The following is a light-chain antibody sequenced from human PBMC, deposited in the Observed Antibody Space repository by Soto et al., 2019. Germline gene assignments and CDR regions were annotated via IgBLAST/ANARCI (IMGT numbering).Light chain of an antibody. CDR2: EVF. J-gene: IGLJ1*01. Sequence: QSALTQPASVSGSPGQSITIPCTGTNSDVGAYNYVSWYQHHPGKAPKLMIYEVFIRPSGVSSRFSGSKSGSTASLTISGLLAEDEADYYCSSYTTPNTLDVFGTGTKLTVL. CDR1: NSDVGAYNY. CDR3: SSYTTPNTLDV. V-gene: IGLV2-14*01.